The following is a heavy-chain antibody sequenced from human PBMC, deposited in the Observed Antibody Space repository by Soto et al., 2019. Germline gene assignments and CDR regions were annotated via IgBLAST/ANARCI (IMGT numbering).Heavy chain of an antibody. CDR1: GYTFTSYG. CDR2: ISAYNGNT. CDR3: AGSEVTFNDVLSGMDSYYYYFGMDV. J-gene: IGHJ6*02. Sequence: ASVKVSCKASGYTFTSYGISWVRQAPGQGLEWKGWISAYNGNTNYAQKLQGRVTMTTDTSTSTAYMELRSLRSDDTAVYYCAGSEVTFNDVLSGMDSYYYYFGMDVWGQGTTVTVSS. D-gene: IGHD3-9*01. V-gene: IGHV1-18*01.